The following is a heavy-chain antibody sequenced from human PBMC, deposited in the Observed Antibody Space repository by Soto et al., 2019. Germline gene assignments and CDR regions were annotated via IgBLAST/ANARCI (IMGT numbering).Heavy chain of an antibody. D-gene: IGHD1-1*01. V-gene: IGHV3-33*01. Sequence: QVQLVESGGDVVQAGGSLRLSCAASGFTFSDFGMHWVRQAPGKGLEWVAVIWYDGNDKYYAKSVKDRFTISRDNSKNTVYLQMNSLSGDDTAVYYCARENRHNSGARDFWGQGTLVTVSS. CDR3: ARENRHNSGARDF. J-gene: IGHJ4*02. CDR2: IWYDGNDK. CDR1: GFTFSDFG.